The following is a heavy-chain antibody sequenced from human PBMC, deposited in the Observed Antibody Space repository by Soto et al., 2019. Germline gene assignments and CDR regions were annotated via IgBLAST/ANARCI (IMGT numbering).Heavy chain of an antibody. Sequence: SETLSLTCAVYGGSFSGYYWSWIRQPPGKGLEWIGEINHSGSTNYNPSLKSRVTISVDTSKNQFSLKLSSVTAADTAVYYCARQGASTYFDYWGQGTLVTVSS. J-gene: IGHJ4*02. V-gene: IGHV4-34*01. CDR2: INHSGST. CDR1: GGSFSGYY. CDR3: ARQGASTYFDY. D-gene: IGHD3-16*01.